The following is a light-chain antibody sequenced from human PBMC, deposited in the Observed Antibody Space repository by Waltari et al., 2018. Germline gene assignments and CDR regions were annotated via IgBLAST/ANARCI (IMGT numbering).Light chain of an antibody. CDR2: TNK. V-gene: IGLV1-44*01. CDR1: TSNIGTNN. Sequence: QSVLTQPPSASGTPGQRVTISCSGSTSNIGTNNVNWYRQFPRTAPKLLIYTNKQRPSGVPDRFSASKSGTSASLAISGLQSEDEADYYCSVWDDSLNGPVFGGGTELTVV. J-gene: IGLJ3*02. CDR3: SVWDDSLNGPV.